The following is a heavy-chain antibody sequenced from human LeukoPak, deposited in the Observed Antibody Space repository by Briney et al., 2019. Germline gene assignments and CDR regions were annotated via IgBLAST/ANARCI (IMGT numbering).Heavy chain of an antibody. Sequence: SVKVSCKASGGTFSSYAISWVRQAPGQGLGWMGGIIPIFGTANYAQKFQGRVTITADKSTSTAYMELSSLRSEDTAVYYCATAAAGIYYYYYYMDVWGKGTTVTVSS. J-gene: IGHJ6*03. CDR3: ATAAAGIYYYYYYMDV. V-gene: IGHV1-69*06. D-gene: IGHD6-13*01. CDR1: GGTFSSYA. CDR2: IIPIFGTA.